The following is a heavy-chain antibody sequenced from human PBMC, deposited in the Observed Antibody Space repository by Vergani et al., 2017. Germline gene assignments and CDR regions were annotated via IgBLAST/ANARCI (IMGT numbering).Heavy chain of an antibody. Sequence: QVQVVQSGAAVKKSGASVKVSCKTSGYTFSNYYMHWVRQAPGQGLEWMGIINPSGGHTNYAQKFQGRVTMTRETSTSTVYMELSSLRSEDTAIYYFARGDYGICTGYRYWGQGTLVTVSA. CDR2: INPSGGHT. CDR1: GYTFSNYY. D-gene: IGHD3-9*01. J-gene: IGHJ4*02. V-gene: IGHV1-46*03. CDR3: ARGDYGICTGYRY.